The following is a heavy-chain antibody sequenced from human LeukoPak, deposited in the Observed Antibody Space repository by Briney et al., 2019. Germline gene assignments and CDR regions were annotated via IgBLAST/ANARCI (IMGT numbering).Heavy chain of an antibody. CDR1: GYTFTSYY. Sequence: ASVKVSCKASGYTFTSYYMHWVRQAPGQGLEWMGIINPSGGSTSYAQKFQGRVTMTRDTSISTAYMELSRLRSDDTAVYYCAREWGGYSNDYWGQGTLVTVSS. V-gene: IGHV1-46*01. CDR2: INPSGGST. CDR3: AREWGGYSNDY. D-gene: IGHD3-3*01. J-gene: IGHJ4*02.